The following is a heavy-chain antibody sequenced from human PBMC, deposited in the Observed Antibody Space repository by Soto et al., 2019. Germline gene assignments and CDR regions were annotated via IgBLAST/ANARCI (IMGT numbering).Heavy chain of an antibody. CDR3: AKVRQFRNYYESAGTCNA. Sequence: EVQLLESGGSLVQPGGSLRLTCVGSGFTFRNQDMRWVRQAPGKGLEWVSGISGSGAVTYYADSVKGRFTISRDNSKNRLYLQMNDLIANDRAGYYGAKVRQFRNYYESAGTCNAWGQGTLVTVSS. CDR1: GFTFRNQD. J-gene: IGHJ5*02. D-gene: IGHD3-22*01. V-gene: IGHV3-23*01. CDR2: ISGSGAVT.